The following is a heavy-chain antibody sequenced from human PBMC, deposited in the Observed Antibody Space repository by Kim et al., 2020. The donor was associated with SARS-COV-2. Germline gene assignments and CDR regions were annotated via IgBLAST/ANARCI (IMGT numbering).Heavy chain of an antibody. V-gene: IGHV3-23*01. J-gene: IGHJ4*02. CDR1: GFTFSNYA. Sequence: GGSLRLSCAVSGFTFSNYAMTWVRQAPGKGLGWVSSISGAGGDRYYADSVKGRFTISRDNSKNTLYLIMDDLRAEDTALYHCAKDRVGYNRAFYFDSWGQRTLVTVSS. D-gene: IGHD1-1*01. CDR3: AKDRVGYNRAFYFDS. CDR2: ISGAGGDR.